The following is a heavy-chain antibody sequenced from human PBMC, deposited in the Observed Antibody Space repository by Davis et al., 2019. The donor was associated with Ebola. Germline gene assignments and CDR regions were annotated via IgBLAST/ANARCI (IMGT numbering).Heavy chain of an antibody. CDR3: AREGRYNWNDATFDY. CDR1: GGSISSYY. Sequence: MPSETLSLTCTVSGGSISSYYWSWIRQPPGKGLEWTGYIYYSGSTNYNPSLKSRVTISVDTSKNQFSLKLSSVTAADTAVYYCAREGRYNWNDATFDYWGQGTLVTVSS. J-gene: IGHJ4*02. CDR2: IYYSGST. V-gene: IGHV4-59*01. D-gene: IGHD1-20*01.